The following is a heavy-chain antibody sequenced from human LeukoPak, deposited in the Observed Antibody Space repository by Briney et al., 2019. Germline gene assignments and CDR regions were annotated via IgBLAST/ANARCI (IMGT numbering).Heavy chain of an antibody. J-gene: IGHJ4*02. CDR1: RFTFSSYA. CDR3: ANPGYDFWSGYSTGYFDY. D-gene: IGHD3-3*01. Sequence: GGSLRLSCAASRFTFSSYAMSWVRQAPGKGLEWVSAISGSGGSTYYADSVKGRFTISRDNSKNTLYLQMNSLRAEDTAVYYCANPGYDFWSGYSTGYFDYWGQGTLVTVSS. V-gene: IGHV3-23*01. CDR2: ISGSGGST.